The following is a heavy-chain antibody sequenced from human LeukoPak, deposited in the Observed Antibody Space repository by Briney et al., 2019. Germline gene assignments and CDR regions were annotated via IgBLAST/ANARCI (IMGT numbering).Heavy chain of an antibody. Sequence: GASVKVSCKASGYTFTGYYMHCVRQAPGQGLEWMGWINPNSGDTNYAEKFQGRVTMTRDTSISTAYMDLRRLRSDDTAVYYCARDYSSSSGYFDYWGQGTLVTVSS. D-gene: IGHD6-6*01. J-gene: IGHJ4*02. CDR1: GYTFTGYY. V-gene: IGHV1-2*02. CDR3: ARDYSSSSGYFDY. CDR2: INPNSGDT.